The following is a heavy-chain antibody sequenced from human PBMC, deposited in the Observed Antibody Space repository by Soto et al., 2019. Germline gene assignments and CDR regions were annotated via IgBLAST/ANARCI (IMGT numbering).Heavy chain of an antibody. D-gene: IGHD3-3*01. CDR3: ARRRKGVSSPSYTGYFDS. J-gene: IGHJ4*02. CDR2: FYPSDSES. Sequence: EVQLVQSGAEVRKPGESLKISCEGSGYSFAIYWSGWVRQMPGKGLEWMGIFYPSDSESKYSPSFQGQGTFSTDTSVNPPYLQWRSLKASRTAVYYCARRRKGVSSPSYTGYFDSWGQGNLVTVPS. V-gene: IGHV5-51*03. CDR1: GYSFAIYW.